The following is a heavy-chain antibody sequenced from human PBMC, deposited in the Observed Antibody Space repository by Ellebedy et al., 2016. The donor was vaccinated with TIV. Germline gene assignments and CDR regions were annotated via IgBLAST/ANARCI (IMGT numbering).Heavy chain of an antibody. CDR1: GFTFSSYA. V-gene: IGHV3-30-3*01. D-gene: IGHD2-15*01. CDR2: ISYDESNK. J-gene: IGHJ4*02. Sequence: GESLKISCAASGFTFSSYAMHWVRQAPGKGLEWVAVISYDESNKYYADSVKGRFTISRDHSKNTLYLQMNSLRAEDTAVYYCAKDRYCSGGSCYWLDYWGQGTLVTVSS. CDR3: AKDRYCSGGSCYWLDY.